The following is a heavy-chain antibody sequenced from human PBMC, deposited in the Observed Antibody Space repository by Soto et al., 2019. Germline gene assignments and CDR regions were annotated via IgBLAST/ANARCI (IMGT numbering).Heavy chain of an antibody. CDR2: ISYDGSNK. J-gene: IGHJ4*02. V-gene: IGHV3-30*18. CDR1: GFTFSSYG. D-gene: IGHD6-19*01. Sequence: GGSLRLSCAASGFTFSSYGMHWVRQAQGKGLEWVAVISYDGSNKYYADSVKGRFTISRDNSKNTLYLQMNSLRVEDTAVYYCAKVAVAGVDLQIPFEYWGQGIMVTVSS. CDR3: AKVAVAGVDLQIPFEY.